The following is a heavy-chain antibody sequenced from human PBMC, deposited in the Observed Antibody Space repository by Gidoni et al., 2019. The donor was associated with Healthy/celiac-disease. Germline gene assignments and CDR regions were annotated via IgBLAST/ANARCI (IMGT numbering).Heavy chain of an antibody. CDR3: ARPARGYSYGYDY. Sequence: QVQLVQSGAEVKKPGSSVKVSCKASEGTFSSYAISWVRQAPGQGLEWMGRIIPILGIANYAQKFQGRVTITADKSTSTAYMELSSLRSEDTAVYYCARPARGYSYGYDYWGQGTLVTVSS. J-gene: IGHJ4*02. CDR1: EGTFSSYA. V-gene: IGHV1-69*04. CDR2: IIPILGIA. D-gene: IGHD5-18*01.